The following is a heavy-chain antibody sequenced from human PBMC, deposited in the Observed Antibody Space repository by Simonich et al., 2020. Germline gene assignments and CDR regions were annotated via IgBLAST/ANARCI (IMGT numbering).Heavy chain of an antibody. CDR3: ARASRGTWWYYYFDY. D-gene: IGHD2-15*01. V-gene: IGHV1-18*01. CDR1: GYTFTSYG. J-gene: IGHJ4*02. CDR2: ISAYNGNK. Sequence: QVQLVQSGAEVKKPGASVKVSCKASGYTFTSYGISWVRQAPGQGLEWMGWISAYNGNKKYAQKPQGRVTITTDTSTSTAYMELRSLRSDDPAVYYCARASRGTWWYYYFDYWGQGTLVTVSS.